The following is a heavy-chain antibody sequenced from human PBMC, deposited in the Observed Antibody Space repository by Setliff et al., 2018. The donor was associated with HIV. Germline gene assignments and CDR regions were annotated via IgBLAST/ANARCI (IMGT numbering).Heavy chain of an antibody. CDR1: GGSISSHY. CDR3: AREARYSGDGFHYYYYYMDV. V-gene: IGHV4-59*11. J-gene: IGHJ6*03. Sequence: KTSETLSLTCTVSGGSISSHYWSWIRQPPGKGLEWIGCIYNSGSTNYNPSLKSRVTISVDTSKNQFSLKLSSVTAADTAVYYCAREARYSGDGFHYYYYYMDVWGKGATVTVSS. CDR2: IYNSGST. D-gene: IGHD1-26*01.